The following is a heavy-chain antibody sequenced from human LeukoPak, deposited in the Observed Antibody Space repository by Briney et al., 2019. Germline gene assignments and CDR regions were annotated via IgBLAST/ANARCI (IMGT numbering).Heavy chain of an antibody. D-gene: IGHD2-2*01. V-gene: IGHV3-7*01. CDR2: IKQDGSEK. CDR3: ARSLGYCSSTSCYRPAWFDY. CDR1: GFTFSSYW. Sequence: GGSPRLSCAASGFTFSSYWMSWVRQAPGKGLEWVANIKQDGSEKYYVDSVKGRFTISRDNAKNSLYLQMNSLRAEDTAVYYCARSLGYCSSTSCYRPAWFDYWGQGTLVTVSS. J-gene: IGHJ4*02.